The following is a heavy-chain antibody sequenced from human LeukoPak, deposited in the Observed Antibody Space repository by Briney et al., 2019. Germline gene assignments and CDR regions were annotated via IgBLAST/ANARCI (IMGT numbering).Heavy chain of an antibody. V-gene: IGHV3-23*01. D-gene: IGHD6-19*01. J-gene: IGHJ4*02. Sequence: GASLRLSCAGSGFTFSSYGMTWVRQAPGKGLEWVSAISGSGGSTYYADSVKGRFTISRDNSKNTLYLQMNTLRAEDTAVYYCARDQSRWLVFDYWGQGTLVTVSS. CDR1: GFTFSSYG. CDR2: ISGSGGST. CDR3: ARDQSRWLVFDY.